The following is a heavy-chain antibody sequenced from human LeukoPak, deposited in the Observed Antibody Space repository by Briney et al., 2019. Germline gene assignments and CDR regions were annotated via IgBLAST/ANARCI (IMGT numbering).Heavy chain of an antibody. J-gene: IGHJ6*03. Sequence: ASVKVSCKASGYTFTSYGISWVRQAPGQGLDWMGWISAYNGNTNYAQKLQGRVTMTTDTSTSTAYMELRSLRSDDTAVYYCAREVVAAADYYYYYYYVDVWGKGTTVTVSS. V-gene: IGHV1-18*01. CDR1: GYTFTSYG. CDR2: ISAYNGNT. D-gene: IGHD6-13*01. CDR3: AREVVAAADYYYYYYYVDV.